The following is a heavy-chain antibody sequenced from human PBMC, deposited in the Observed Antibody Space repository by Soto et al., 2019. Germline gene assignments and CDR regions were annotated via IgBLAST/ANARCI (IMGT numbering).Heavy chain of an antibody. V-gene: IGHV3-30-3*01. J-gene: IGHJ4*02. Sequence: QVQLVESGGGVVQPGRSLRLSCAASGFTFSSYAMHWVRQAPGKGLEWVAVISYDGSNKYYADSVKSRFTISRDNSKNTLYLQMNSLRAEDTAVYYCAREGLVPAATPWFDYWGQGTLVTVSS. CDR2: ISYDGSNK. CDR1: GFTFSSYA. D-gene: IGHD2-2*02. CDR3: AREGLVPAATPWFDY.